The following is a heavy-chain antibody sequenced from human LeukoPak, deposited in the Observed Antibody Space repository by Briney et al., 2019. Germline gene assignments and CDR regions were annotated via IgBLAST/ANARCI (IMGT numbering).Heavy chain of an antibody. CDR3: ARHGWDTALQLYVDN. D-gene: IGHD5-18*01. CDR2: FYYSGST. CDR1: GGSISTHY. Sequence: SETLSLTCTVSGGSISTHYWSWIRQFPGKGLEWIGYFYYSGSTNYNPSLNSRVSISVDTSKNQISLKMSSVTAADTAVYYCARHGWDTALQLYVDNWGQGTLVTVSS. J-gene: IGHJ4*02. V-gene: IGHV4-59*08.